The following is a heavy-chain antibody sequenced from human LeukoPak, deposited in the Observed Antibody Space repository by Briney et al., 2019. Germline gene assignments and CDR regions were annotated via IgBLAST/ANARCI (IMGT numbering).Heavy chain of an antibody. Sequence: SETLSLTCTVSGASISSYYWTWIRQPAGKGLEWIGRIYTSGSTNYNSSLKSRVAMSVDTSKNQFSLKLSSVTAADTAVYYCARLSADSSSSRGFDYWGQGTLVTVSS. CDR2: IYTSGST. V-gene: IGHV4-4*07. D-gene: IGHD2-2*01. CDR3: ARLSADSSSSRGFDY. CDR1: GASISSYY. J-gene: IGHJ4*02.